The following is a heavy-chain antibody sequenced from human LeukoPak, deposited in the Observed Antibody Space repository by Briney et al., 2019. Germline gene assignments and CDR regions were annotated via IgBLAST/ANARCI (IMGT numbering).Heavy chain of an antibody. V-gene: IGHV3-9*01. J-gene: IGHJ4*02. CDR3: AKDAIAVGATQFDY. Sequence: GGSLRLSCAASGFTFDDYAMHWVRPAPGKGLEWVSGISWNSGSIGYADSVKGRFTISRDNAKNSLYLQMNSLRAEDTALYYCAKDAIAVGATQFDYWGQGTLVTVSS. D-gene: IGHD2-21*01. CDR2: ISWNSGSI. CDR1: GFTFDDYA.